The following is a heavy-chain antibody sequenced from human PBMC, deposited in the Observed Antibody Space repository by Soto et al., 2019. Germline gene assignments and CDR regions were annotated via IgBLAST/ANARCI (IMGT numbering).Heavy chain of an antibody. D-gene: IGHD1-26*01. V-gene: IGHV4-4*07. CDR2: LNNYGNT. CDR3: GRESRETWDSEDS. Sequence: SETLSLTCTVSGGSISSYRWSWIRQPAGKGLEWIGRLNNYGNTRYNPSLKSRVTVSVDTSRNQFFLTLRSVTAADSAVYHCGRESRETWDSEDSWGQGPPVTVSS. J-gene: IGHJ5*02. CDR1: GGSISSYR.